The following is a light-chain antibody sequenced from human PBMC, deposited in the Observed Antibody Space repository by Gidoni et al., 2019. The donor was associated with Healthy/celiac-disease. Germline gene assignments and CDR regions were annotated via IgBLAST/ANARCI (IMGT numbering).Light chain of an antibody. CDR2: DAS. CDR1: QSVSSN. J-gene: IGKJ3*01. Sequence: DIVLTQSPATLSLSPGARATLSCRASQSVSSNLAWYQQKPGQAPRLLIYDASNRATGIPARFSGSGSGTDFTLTISSLEPEDFAVYFCQQRNNWPLFTFGPXTKVDIK. CDR3: QQRNNWPLFT. V-gene: IGKV3-11*01.